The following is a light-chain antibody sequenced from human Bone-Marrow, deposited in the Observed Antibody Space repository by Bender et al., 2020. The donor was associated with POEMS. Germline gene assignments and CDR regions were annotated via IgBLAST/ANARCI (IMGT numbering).Light chain of an antibody. J-gene: IGLJ3*02. CDR3: AACDESLGGPG. Sequence: QSVLTQPPSASGTPGQSVIISCSGTDSNFGGNNVNWYQHLPGTAPRLVVYSNYQRPSGVPARFSGSNSGTSASLAISGLRSDEEANYCCAACDESLGGPGFGGGTELSV. CDR2: SNY. CDR1: DSNFGGNN. V-gene: IGLV1-47*02.